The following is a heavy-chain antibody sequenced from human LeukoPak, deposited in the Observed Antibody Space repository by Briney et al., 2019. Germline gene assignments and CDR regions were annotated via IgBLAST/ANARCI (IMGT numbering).Heavy chain of an antibody. J-gene: IGHJ4*02. CDR3: AKDIAYGDYYFDY. V-gene: IGHV3-43*02. CDR1: GFTFDDYA. Sequence: PGGSLRLSCAASGFTFDDYAMHWVRQVPGKGLEWVSLISGDGGSTYYADSVKGRFTIPRDNSKNSLYLQMNSLRTEDTALYYCAKDIAYGDYYFDYWGQGTLVTVSS. D-gene: IGHD4-17*01. CDR2: ISGDGGST.